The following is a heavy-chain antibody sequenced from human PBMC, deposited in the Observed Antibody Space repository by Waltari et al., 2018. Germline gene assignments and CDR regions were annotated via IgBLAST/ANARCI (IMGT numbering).Heavy chain of an antibody. J-gene: IGHJ4*02. CDR2: ILSGGNT. D-gene: IGHD6-19*01. CDR3: AKQSPSYTRGWYPLES. CDR1: GFTVRTNF. V-gene: IGHV3-53*01. Sequence: EVQLVESGGHLIQPGGSLRLSCAASGFTVRTNFIRWVRQAPGKGLEWVSIILSGGNTYYAGSVKGRFTISRDNYKNMVYLEMNSLRAEDTAVYYCAKQSPSYTRGWYPLESWGPGTLVTVSP.